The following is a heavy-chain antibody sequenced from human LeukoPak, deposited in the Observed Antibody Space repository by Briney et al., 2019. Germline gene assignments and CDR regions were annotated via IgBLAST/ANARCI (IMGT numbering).Heavy chain of an antibody. D-gene: IGHD1-26*01. Sequence: GGSLRLSCAASGFTFSSYSMNWVRQAPGKGLEWVSSISSSSSYIYYADSVKGRFTTSRDNAKNSLYLQMNSLRAEDTAVYYCARVGTVGATNAFDIWGQGTMVTVSS. V-gene: IGHV3-21*01. J-gene: IGHJ3*02. CDR3: ARVGTVGATNAFDI. CDR2: ISSSSSYI. CDR1: GFTFSSYS.